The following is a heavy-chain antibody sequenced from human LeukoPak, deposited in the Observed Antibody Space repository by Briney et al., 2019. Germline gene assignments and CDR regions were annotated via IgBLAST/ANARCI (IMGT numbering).Heavy chain of an antibody. J-gene: IGHJ6*02. Sequence: PSETLSLTCAVYGGSFSGYYWSWIRQPPGKGLEWIGEINHSGSTNYNPSLKSRVTISVDTSKNQFSLKLSSVTAADTAVYYCARGRRSDYYYGSGSYRYYGMDVWGQGTTVTVSS. D-gene: IGHD3-10*01. V-gene: IGHV4-34*01. CDR2: INHSGST. CDR1: GGSFSGYY. CDR3: ARGRRSDYYYGSGSYRYYGMDV.